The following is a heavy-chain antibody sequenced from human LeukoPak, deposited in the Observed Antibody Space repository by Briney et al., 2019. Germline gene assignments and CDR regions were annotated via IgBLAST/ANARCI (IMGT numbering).Heavy chain of an antibody. CDR2: IKEDGSEK. D-gene: IGHD2/OR15-2a*01. CDR3: VRDCNRGWFDP. J-gene: IGHJ5*02. CDR1: GFTFSSYW. Sequence: QSGGSLRLPCAASGFTFSSYWMSWVRQAPGKGLEWVANIKEDGSEKYYVDSVKGRFTISRDNAKNSLYLQMNSLRAEDTAVYYCVRDCNRGWFDPWGQGILVTVSS. V-gene: IGHV3-7*01.